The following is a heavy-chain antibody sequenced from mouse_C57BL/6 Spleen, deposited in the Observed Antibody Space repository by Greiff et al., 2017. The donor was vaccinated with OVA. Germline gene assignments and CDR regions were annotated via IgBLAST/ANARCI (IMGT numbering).Heavy chain of an antibody. V-gene: IGHV5-4*01. Sequence: EVHLVESGGGLVKPGGSLKLSCAASGFTFSSYAMSWVRQTPEKRLEWVATISDGGSYTYYPDNVKGRFTISRDNAKNNLYLQMSHLKSEDTAMYYCARDTVVARAFFDYWGQGTTLTVSS. CDR3: ARDTVVARAFFDY. CDR1: GFTFSSYA. J-gene: IGHJ2*01. CDR2: ISDGGSYT. D-gene: IGHD1-1*01.